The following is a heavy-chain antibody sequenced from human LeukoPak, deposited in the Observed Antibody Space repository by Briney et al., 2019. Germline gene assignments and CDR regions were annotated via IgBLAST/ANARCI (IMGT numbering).Heavy chain of an antibody. J-gene: IGHJ5*02. CDR3: ARANGGYYYGSGSYLVYWFDP. V-gene: IGHV1-18*04. CDR1: GYTFTGYY. D-gene: IGHD3-10*01. CDR2: ISAYNGNT. Sequence: ASVTVSCTASGYTFTGYYMHWVRQAPGQGLEWMGWISAYNGNTNYAQKLQGRVTMTTDTSTSTAYMELRSLRSDDTAVYYCARANGGYYYGSGSYLVYWFDPWGQGTLVTVSS.